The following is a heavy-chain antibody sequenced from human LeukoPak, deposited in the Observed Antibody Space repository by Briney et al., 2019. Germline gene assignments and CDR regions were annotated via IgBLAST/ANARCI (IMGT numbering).Heavy chain of an antibody. D-gene: IGHD2-21*01. J-gene: IGHJ4*02. CDR1: GYTFTGYY. Sequence: ASVKVSCKTSGYTFTGYYIHWVRQAPGQGLEWMGRINPNSGGTNYAQKFQGRVTMTRDTSISTAYMELSRLRSDDTAVYYCARDRSAIRIVVAEYYFDYWGQGTLVTVSS. CDR2: INPNSGGT. CDR3: ARDRSAIRIVVAEYYFDY. V-gene: IGHV1-2*06.